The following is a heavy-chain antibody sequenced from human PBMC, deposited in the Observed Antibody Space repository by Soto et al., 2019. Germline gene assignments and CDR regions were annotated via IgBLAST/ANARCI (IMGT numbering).Heavy chain of an antibody. CDR1: GFTFSNAW. J-gene: IGHJ4*02. CDR3: TTDLAGSGDDY. D-gene: IGHD3-10*01. V-gene: IGHV3-15*07. CDR2: IKSKANGETI. Sequence: EVQLVESGGGLVKPGGSLRLSCAASGFTFSNAWMNWVRQAPGKGLEWVGRIKSKANGETIDYAATVKGRITFSIDDSQNTVYLKMNSLKSDDTGVYYCTTDLAGSGDDYWGQGTLVTVSS.